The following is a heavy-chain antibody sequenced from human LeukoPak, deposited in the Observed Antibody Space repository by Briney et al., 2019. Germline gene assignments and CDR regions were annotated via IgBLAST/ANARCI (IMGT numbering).Heavy chain of an antibody. CDR2: IRYDGSNK. CDR3: AKIPVDTAMANVDY. D-gene: IGHD5-18*01. J-gene: IGHJ4*02. CDR1: GFTFSGYG. V-gene: IGHV3-30*02. Sequence: GGSLRLSCAASGFTFSGYGMHWVRQAPGKGLEWVAFIRYDGSNKYYADSVKGRFTISRDNSKNTPYLQMNSLRAEDTAVYYCAKIPVDTAMANVDYWGQGTLVTVSS.